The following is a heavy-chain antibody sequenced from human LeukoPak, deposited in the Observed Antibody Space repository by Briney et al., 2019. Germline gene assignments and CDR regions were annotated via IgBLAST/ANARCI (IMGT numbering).Heavy chain of an antibody. CDR3: AGEGWAERYFDF. V-gene: IGHV3-7*01. CDR2: IKQDGSET. J-gene: IGHJ4*02. Sequence: GGSLRLSCAASGFIFSTYWMSWVRQAPGKGLECVANIKQDGSETHYVDSVKGRFTISRDNGRNSMYLQMNSLRAEDTAVYYCAGEGWAERYFDFWGQGTLVTVSS. D-gene: IGHD6-19*01. CDR1: GFIFSTYW.